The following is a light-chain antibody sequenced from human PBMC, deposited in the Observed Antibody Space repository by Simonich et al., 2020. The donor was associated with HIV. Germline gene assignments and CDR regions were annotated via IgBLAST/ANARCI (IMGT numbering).Light chain of an antibody. CDR2: WAS. CDR3: PLT. V-gene: IGKV4-1*01. J-gene: IGKJ4*01. CDR1: QSVLYSANNKNY. Sequence: DIVMTQSPDSLAVSLGESATINCKSSQSVLYSANNKNYLAWFQQKPGQPPKLLIYWASTRESGVPDRFSGSGSGTDFTLTSSSLQAEDVAVYSTPLTFGGGTKVEIK.